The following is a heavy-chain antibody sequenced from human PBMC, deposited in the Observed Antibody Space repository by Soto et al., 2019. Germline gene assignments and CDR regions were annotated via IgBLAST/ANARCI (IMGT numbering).Heavy chain of an antibody. CDR1: GFTFSSYG. Sequence: QVQLVESGGGVVQPGRSLRLSCAASGFTFSSYGMHWVRQAPGKGLEWVAVISYDGSNKYYADSVKGRFTISRDNSKNTLYLQMNSLRAEDTAVYYCAKDRPYSSSFDYWGQGTPVTVSS. J-gene: IGHJ4*02. CDR2: ISYDGSNK. CDR3: AKDRPYSSSFDY. V-gene: IGHV3-30*18. D-gene: IGHD6-13*01.